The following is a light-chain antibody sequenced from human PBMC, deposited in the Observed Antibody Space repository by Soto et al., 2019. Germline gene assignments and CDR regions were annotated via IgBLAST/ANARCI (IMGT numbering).Light chain of an antibody. V-gene: IGLV4-69*01. CDR2: VNRDGSH. Sequence: QLVLTQPPSASASLGASVKLTCTLSSGHSSYAIAWHQQQTEKGPRYLMKVNRDGSHSKGDGIPDRFSGSSSGAERYLTISSLQSEDEADYYCQTWATGIQVFGGGTKLTVL. CDR3: QTWATGIQV. J-gene: IGLJ2*01. CDR1: SGHSSYA.